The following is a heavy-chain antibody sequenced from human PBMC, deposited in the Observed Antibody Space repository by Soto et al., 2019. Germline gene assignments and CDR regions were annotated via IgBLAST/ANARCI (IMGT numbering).Heavy chain of an antibody. CDR1: GGTFSSYA. D-gene: IGHD3-3*01. J-gene: IGHJ6*02. V-gene: IGHV1-69*01. Sequence: QVQLVQSGAEVKKPGSSVKVSCKASGGTFSSYAISWVRQAPGQGLEGMGGIIPIVGTANYAQKFQGRVTITADESTSTAYMELSSLRSKDTAVYYCARDFCVNLRTTYSYEYYGMYVWGQGTTVTVSS. CDR3: ARDFCVNLRTTYSYEYYGMYV. CDR2: IIPIVGTA.